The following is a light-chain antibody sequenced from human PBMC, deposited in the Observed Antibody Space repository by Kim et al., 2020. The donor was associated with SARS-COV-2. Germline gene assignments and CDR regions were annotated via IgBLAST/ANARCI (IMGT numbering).Light chain of an antibody. J-gene: IGLJ2*01. V-gene: IGLV3-19*01. CDR2: GKN. Sequence: SSELTQDPAVSVALGQTVRITCQGDSLRSYYATWYQQKPGQAPIVVMYGKNNRPSGIPERFSGSSSGNTASLTITGTQAVDEAAYYCNSRDSNDTVVFGGGTKLSVL. CDR1: SLRSYY. CDR3: NSRDSNDTVV.